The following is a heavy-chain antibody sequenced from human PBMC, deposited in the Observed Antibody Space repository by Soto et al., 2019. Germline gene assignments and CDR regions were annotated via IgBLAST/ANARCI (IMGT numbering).Heavy chain of an antibody. D-gene: IGHD1-1*01. J-gene: IGHJ4*02. V-gene: IGHV3-23*01. CDR1: GFTFSSYGMTFSSYA. CDR2: ISGSGDST. Sequence: EVQLLESGGGSVQPGGSLRLSCAASGFTFSSYGMTFSSYAMSWVRQAPGKGLEWVSTISGSGDSTYYADSVKGRFTISRDNAKKSLYLQMNSLRAEDTALYYCAKAWDGYNSIEHWGRGTLVTVSS. CDR3: AKAWDGYNSIEH.